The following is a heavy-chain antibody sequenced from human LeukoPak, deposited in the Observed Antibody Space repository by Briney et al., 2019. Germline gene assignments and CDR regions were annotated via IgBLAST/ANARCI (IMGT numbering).Heavy chain of an antibody. D-gene: IGHD5-24*01. V-gene: IGHV4-59*01. CDR1: GGSISSYY. CDR2: IYYSGSSGST. J-gene: IGHJ4*02. Sequence: SETLSLTCTVSGGSISSYYWNWIRQPPGKGLEWIGYIYYSGSSGSTNYNPSLRIRVTTSADTSKNQFSLKMTSVTAADTAVYYCAGGGDGYQTRFDYWGQGTLLTVSS. CDR3: AGGGDGYQTRFDY.